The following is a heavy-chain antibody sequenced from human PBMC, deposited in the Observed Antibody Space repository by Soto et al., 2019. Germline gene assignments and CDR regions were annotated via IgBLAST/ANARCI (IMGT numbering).Heavy chain of an antibody. Sequence: ASVKVSCKASGDTFSSYAISWVRQAPGKGLEWMGKIIPTFGRTNYAQKFQGRLTISADDSTSTAYMELRSLVSEDTAVYYCARDPLSSFAMDVWGQGTTVTVSS. D-gene: IGHD6-6*01. CDR3: ARDPLSSFAMDV. J-gene: IGHJ6*02. CDR2: IIPTFGRT. CDR1: GDTFSSYA. V-gene: IGHV1-69*13.